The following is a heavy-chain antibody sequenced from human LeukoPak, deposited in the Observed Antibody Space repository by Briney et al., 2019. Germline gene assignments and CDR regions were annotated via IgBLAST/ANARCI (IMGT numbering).Heavy chain of an antibody. V-gene: IGHV4-59*01. D-gene: IGHD1-1*01. J-gene: IGHJ3*02. Sequence: KPSETLSLTCNVSGVSFSTSHWNWIRQRPGKGLEWIGCLSYTGKTDYNPSLKSRVSISLGSSNNHFSLKLTSVTAADTAVYYCARVKSGTTNAFDIWGQGTMVTVSS. CDR3: ARVKSGTTNAFDI. CDR2: LSYTGKT. CDR1: GVSFSTSH.